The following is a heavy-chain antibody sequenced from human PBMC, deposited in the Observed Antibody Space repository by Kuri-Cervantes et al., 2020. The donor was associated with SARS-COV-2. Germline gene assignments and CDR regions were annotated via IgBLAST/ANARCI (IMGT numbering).Heavy chain of an antibody. CDR1: GFTFSSYG. J-gene: IGHJ4*02. CDR3: ARGGHAQGSGRPLDY. V-gene: IGHV3-30*02. CDR2: IRYDGSNK. D-gene: IGHD3-10*01. Sequence: GGSLRLSCAASGFTFSSYGMHWARRAPGKGLEWVAFIRYDGSNKYYADSVKGRFTISRDNSKNTLYLQMNSLRAEDTALYYCARGGHAQGSGRPLDYWGQGTLVTVSS.